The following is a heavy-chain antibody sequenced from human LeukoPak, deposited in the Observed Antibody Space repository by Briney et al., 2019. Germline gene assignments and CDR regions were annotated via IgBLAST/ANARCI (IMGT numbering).Heavy chain of an antibody. CDR3: ARADILTGYDAFDI. V-gene: IGHV3-13*01. Sequence: PGGSLRLSCAASGFTFSSYDMHWVRQATGKGLEWVSAIGTAGDTYYPGSVKGRFTISRENAKNSLYLQMNSLRAGDTAVYYCARADILTGYDAFDIWGQGTMVTVSS. D-gene: IGHD3-9*01. J-gene: IGHJ3*02. CDR2: IGTAGDT. CDR1: GFTFSSYD.